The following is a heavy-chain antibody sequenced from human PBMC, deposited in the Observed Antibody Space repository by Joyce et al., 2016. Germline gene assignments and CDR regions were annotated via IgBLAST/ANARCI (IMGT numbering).Heavy chain of an antibody. V-gene: IGHV4-38-2*02. Sequence: QVQLPESGPGLVKPSGTLSLTCTVSGYSISSNYYWGWIRQPPGKGREWIGSSYHSGSTCYNPALKVRVTISVDTSKNHFTLKLGSVTAADTAVYYCAREMYYDVLSGWTPDVWGQGTTVTVSS. CDR1: GYSISSNYY. J-gene: IGHJ6*02. D-gene: IGHD3-3*01. CDR3: AREMYYDVLSGWTPDV. CDR2: SYHSGST.